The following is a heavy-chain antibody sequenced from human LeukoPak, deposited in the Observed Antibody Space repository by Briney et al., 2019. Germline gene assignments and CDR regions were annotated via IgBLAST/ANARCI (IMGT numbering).Heavy chain of an antibody. V-gene: IGHV4-31*03. CDR3: ARQPPGSDYQYRYYFDY. Sequence: SETLSLTCTVSGGSVNSGGYYWNWIRQHPGRGLEWIGYIYFSGSTFYNPSFESRVFISLDTSKNQFSLRLSSVTAADTAIYYCARQPPGSDYQYRYYFDYWGQGTLVTVSS. CDR1: GGSVNSGGYY. CDR2: IYFSGST. D-gene: IGHD3-10*01. J-gene: IGHJ4*02.